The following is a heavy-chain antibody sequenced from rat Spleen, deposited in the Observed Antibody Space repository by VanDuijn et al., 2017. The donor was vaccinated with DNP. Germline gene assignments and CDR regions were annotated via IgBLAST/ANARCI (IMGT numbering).Heavy chain of an antibody. CDR3: ATEAPAGY. Sequence: EVQLVESGGGLVQPGGSLKLSCAASGFTFSDYNMAWVRQAPKKGLDWVATIIYDGSSTYYRDSVKGRFTISRDNAKSTLYLQMDSLRSEDTATYYCATEAPAGYWGQGVMVTVSS. CDR2: IIYDGSST. J-gene: IGHJ2*01. CDR1: GFTFSDYN. V-gene: IGHV5S10*01.